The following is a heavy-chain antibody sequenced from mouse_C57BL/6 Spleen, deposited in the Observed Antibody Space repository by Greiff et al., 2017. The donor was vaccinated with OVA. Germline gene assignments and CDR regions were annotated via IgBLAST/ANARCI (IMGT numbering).Heavy chain of an antibody. D-gene: IGHD1-1*01. CDR1: GYTFTSYW. Sequence: QVQLQQPGAELVRPGSSVKLSCKASGYTFTSYWMDWVKQRPGQGLEWIGNIYPSDSETHYNQKFKDKATLTVDKSSSTAYMQLSSLTSEDSAVSDCATHYYGGSYDMDYWGQGTTLTVSS. V-gene: IGHV1-61*01. CDR2: IYPSDSET. CDR3: ATHYYGGSYDMDY. J-gene: IGHJ2*01.